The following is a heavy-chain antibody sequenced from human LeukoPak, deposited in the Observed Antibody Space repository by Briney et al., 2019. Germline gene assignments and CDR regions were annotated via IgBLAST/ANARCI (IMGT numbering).Heavy chain of an antibody. D-gene: IGHD6-6*01. Sequence: ASVKVSCKASGYTFTSYDINWVRQATGQGLEWMGWMSPNSGNTGYAQKLQGRVTITRNTSISTAYMELSSLRSEDTAVYYCARGGASSIAGNEGFDYWGQGNLVTVSS. CDR3: ARGGASSIAGNEGFDY. J-gene: IGHJ4*02. CDR2: MSPNSGNT. V-gene: IGHV1-8*03. CDR1: GYTFTSYD.